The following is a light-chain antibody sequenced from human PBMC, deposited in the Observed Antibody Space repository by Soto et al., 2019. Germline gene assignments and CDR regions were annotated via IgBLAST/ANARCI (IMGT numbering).Light chain of an antibody. V-gene: IGLV2-14*03. CDR1: SSDVGGYNY. J-gene: IGLJ1*01. Sequence: QSALTQPASVSGSPGQSINISCTGTSSDVGGYNYVSWYQHHPGKAPKLIIYDGSNRPSGGSNPFSGSKSGNTASLTISGLQPEDEADYYCSSYTTSNTRQIVFGTGTKVTVL. CDR3: SSYTTSNTRQIV. CDR2: DGS.